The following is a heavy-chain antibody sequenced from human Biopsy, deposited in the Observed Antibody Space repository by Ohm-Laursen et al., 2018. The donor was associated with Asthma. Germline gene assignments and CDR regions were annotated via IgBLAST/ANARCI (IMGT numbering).Heavy chain of an antibody. CDR1: GYTFSSAG. D-gene: IGHD3-10*01. J-gene: IGHJ6*02. CDR3: ARAVDYSHYYGIDV. V-gene: IGHV1-18*01. CDR2: ISVYNGNT. Sequence: LVKVSCNTSGYTFSSAGITWVRQAPGQGLEWMGWISVYNGNTKVAQKLQDRVTMITDTSTSTAYMELRSLRSDDTAVYFCARAVDYSHYYGIDVWGQGTTVTVS.